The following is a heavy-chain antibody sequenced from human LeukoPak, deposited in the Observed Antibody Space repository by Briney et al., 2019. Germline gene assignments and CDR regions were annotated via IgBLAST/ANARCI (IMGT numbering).Heavy chain of an antibody. Sequence: ASVKVSCKASGYTFTSYGISWVRQAPGQGLEWMGIINPSGGSTSYAQKFQGRVTMTRDTSTSTVYMELSSLRSEDTAVYYCADGRYDAFDIWGQGTMVTVSS. CDR2: INPSGGST. CDR1: GYTFTSYG. CDR3: ADGRYDAFDI. J-gene: IGHJ3*02. V-gene: IGHV1-46*01. D-gene: IGHD3-9*01.